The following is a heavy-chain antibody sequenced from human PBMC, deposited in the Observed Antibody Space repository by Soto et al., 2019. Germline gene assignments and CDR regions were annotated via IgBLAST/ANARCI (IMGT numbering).Heavy chain of an antibody. V-gene: IGHV1-3*01. CDR3: ARSIVVVTALDY. Sequence: ASVKVSCKASGYTFSSYAMHWVRQAPGQRLEWMGWINSGNGNTKYSQKFQGRVTITRDTSASTAYMELSSLRSEDTAVYYCARSIVVVTALDYWGQGTLVTVSS. D-gene: IGHD2-21*02. CDR1: GYTFSSYA. CDR2: INSGNGNT. J-gene: IGHJ4*02.